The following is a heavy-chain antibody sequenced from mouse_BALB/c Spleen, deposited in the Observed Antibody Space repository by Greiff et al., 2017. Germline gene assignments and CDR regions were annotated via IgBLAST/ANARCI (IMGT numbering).Heavy chain of an antibody. D-gene: IGHD1-2*01. Sequence: QVQLKESGPGLVAPSQSLSITCTVSGFSLTSYGVHWVRQPPGKGLEWLGVIWAGGSTNYNSALMSRLSISKDNSKSQVFLKMNSLQTDDTAMYYCARGNSLLRLQDAMDYWGQGTSVTVSS. CDR3: ARGNSLLRLQDAMDY. V-gene: IGHV2-9*02. CDR1: GFSLTSYG. CDR2: IWAGGST. J-gene: IGHJ4*01.